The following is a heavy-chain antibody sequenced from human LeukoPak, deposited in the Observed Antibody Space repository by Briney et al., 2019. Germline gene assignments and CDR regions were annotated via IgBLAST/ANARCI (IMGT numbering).Heavy chain of an antibody. CDR3: AKAGNYGDYTIAY. CDR2: IRYDGTDI. V-gene: IGHV3-30*02. D-gene: IGHD4-17*01. CDR1: GFTFSYYG. J-gene: IGHJ4*02. Sequence: PGGSLRLSCAASGFTFSYYGMHWVRQAPGKGLEWVAFIRYDGTDIHYADSVKGRFTISRDNSKNTLYLQMNSLRAEDTAVYYCAKAGNYGDYTIAYWGQGTLVTVSS.